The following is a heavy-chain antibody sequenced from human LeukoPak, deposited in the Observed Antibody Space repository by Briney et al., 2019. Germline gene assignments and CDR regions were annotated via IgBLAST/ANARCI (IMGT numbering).Heavy chain of an antibody. CDR1: EFTFSSYS. CDR3: AREVYTGGGYMDV. Sequence: GGSLRLSCAASEFTFSSYSMNWIRQAPGKGLEWVSYISISSSTIYYADSVKGRVTISRDNAKNSLYLQMTSLRAEDTAVYYCAREVYTGGGYMDVWGKGTTVTVSS. J-gene: IGHJ6*03. V-gene: IGHV3-48*01. D-gene: IGHD2-8*02. CDR2: ISISSSTI.